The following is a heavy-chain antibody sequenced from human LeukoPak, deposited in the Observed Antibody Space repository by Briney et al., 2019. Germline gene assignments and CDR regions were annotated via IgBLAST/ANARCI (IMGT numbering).Heavy chain of an antibody. CDR2: MNPNSGDT. CDR3: AIDPRTFDI. Sequence: ASVKVSCKASGYTFTNFDINWVRQATGQGVEWMGWMNPNSGDTGYAQKFQGRVTMTRNTSISTAYMELSSLRSEDTAVYYCAIDPRTFDIWGQGTMVTVSS. CDR1: GYTFTNFD. J-gene: IGHJ3*02. V-gene: IGHV1-8*01. D-gene: IGHD6-6*01.